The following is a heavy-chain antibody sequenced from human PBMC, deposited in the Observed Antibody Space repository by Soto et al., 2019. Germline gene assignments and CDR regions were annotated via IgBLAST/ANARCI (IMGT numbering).Heavy chain of an antibody. D-gene: IGHD3-10*01. Sequence: TSETLSLTCTVSGGSIRSYYWSWIRQSPGKGLEWIGYIYSSGSTNYNPSLTSRVTISLDTSKNQFSLEMTSVTAADTAVYYCARGYGSGRYPYLQVDYWGQGTLVTVSS. V-gene: IGHV4-59*01. CDR2: IYSSGST. J-gene: IGHJ4*02. CDR3: ARGYGSGRYPYLQVDY. CDR1: GGSIRSYY.